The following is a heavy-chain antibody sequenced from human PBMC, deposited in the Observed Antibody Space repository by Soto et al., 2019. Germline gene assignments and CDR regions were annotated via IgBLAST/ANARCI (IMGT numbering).Heavy chain of an antibody. CDR2: IYYSGST. CDR3: ARRLYYDSSGFEGGGMDV. CDR1: GCSISSSSYY. D-gene: IGHD3-22*01. J-gene: IGHJ6*02. V-gene: IGHV4-39*01. Sequence: PSETLSLTCTVSGCSISSSSYYWGWIRQPPGKGLEWIGSIYYSGSTYYNPSLKSRVTISADTSKNQFSLKLSSVTAADTAVYYCARRLYYDSSGFEGGGMDVWGQGTTVTVSS.